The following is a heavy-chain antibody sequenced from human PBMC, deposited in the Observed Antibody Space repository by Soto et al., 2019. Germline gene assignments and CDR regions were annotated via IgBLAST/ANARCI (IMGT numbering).Heavy chain of an antibody. CDR3: AKDRVTVVGYDAFDI. CDR1: GFTLSSYA. J-gene: IGHJ3*02. V-gene: IGHV3-23*01. D-gene: IGHD6-19*01. CDR2: ISGSGGST. Sequence: LRLSCAASGFTLSSYAMSWVRQAPGKGLEWVSGISGSGGSTYYAGSVKGRFTISRDNSKNTLYLQMNSLRAEDTAVYYCAKDRVTVVGYDAFDIWGQGTMVTVSS.